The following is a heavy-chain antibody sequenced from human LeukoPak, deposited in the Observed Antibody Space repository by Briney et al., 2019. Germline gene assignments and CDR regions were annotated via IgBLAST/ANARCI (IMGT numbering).Heavy chain of an antibody. Sequence: GGSLRLSCAASGFTFTNYWMTWVRQAPGKGPESVANIRQDGSETNYVDSVRGRFTIARDNTKNSLYLQMTSLRGEDTAVYYCASRAGKPGNTPWCFDYWGQGALVTVSS. CDR2: IRQDGSET. V-gene: IGHV3-7*01. CDR3: ASRAGKPGNTPWCFDY. D-gene: IGHD1-7*01. CDR1: GFTFTNYW. J-gene: IGHJ4*02.